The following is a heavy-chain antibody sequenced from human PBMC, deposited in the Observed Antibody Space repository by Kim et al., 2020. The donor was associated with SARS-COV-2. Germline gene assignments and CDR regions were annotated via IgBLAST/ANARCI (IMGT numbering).Heavy chain of an antibody. Sequence: GESLKISCKGSGYSFTSYWISWVRQMPGKGLEWMGRIDPSDSYTNYSPSFQGHVTISADKSISTAYLQWSSLKASDTAMYYCARFVDYDSAAGYWGQGTLVTVSS. CDR2: IDPSDSYT. CDR3: ARFVDYDSAAGY. CDR1: GYSFTSYW. V-gene: IGHV5-10-1*01. D-gene: IGHD3-22*01. J-gene: IGHJ4*02.